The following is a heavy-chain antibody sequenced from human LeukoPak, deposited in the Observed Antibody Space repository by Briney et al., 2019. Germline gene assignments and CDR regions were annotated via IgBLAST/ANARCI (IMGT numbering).Heavy chain of an antibody. D-gene: IGHD6-19*01. CDR3: ARQVVAVAGTGYFDY. CDR2: IYYSGST. J-gene: IGHJ4*02. CDR1: GGSIRSSSYY. Sequence: SETLSLTCTVSGGSIRSSSYYWGWIRQPPGKGLEWIGSIYYSGSTYYNASLKSRGTISVYTSKNQFSLKLNSVTAADAAVYFWARQVVAVAGTGYFDYWGQGTLVTVSS. V-gene: IGHV4-39*01.